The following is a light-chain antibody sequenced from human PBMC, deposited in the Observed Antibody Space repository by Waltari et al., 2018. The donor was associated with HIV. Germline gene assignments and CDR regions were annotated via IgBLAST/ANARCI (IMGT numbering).Light chain of an antibody. J-gene: IGLJ1*01. CDR3: CSYAGSSTYV. Sequence: QSALTQPASVSGSPGQSITISCTGTSSDVGNYNYVSWYQQHPGNAPKLMIYDVNKRPSGVSDRFSGSKSGNTASLTIAGLQAEDEADYYCCSYAGSSTYVFGTGTKVTVL. CDR2: DVN. V-gene: IGLV2-23*02. CDR1: SSDVGNYNY.